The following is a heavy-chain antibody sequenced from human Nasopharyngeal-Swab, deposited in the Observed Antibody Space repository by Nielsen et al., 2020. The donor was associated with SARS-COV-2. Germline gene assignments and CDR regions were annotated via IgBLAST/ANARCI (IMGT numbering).Heavy chain of an antibody. V-gene: IGHV1-69*01. Sequence: WVRQAPGQGLEWMGGIISIFGTTDYAQKLQGKVTSTADESTSTVYMELNSLRFSDTAVYYCAKGVLYFYFLPPNPYYYSFFSLWGQGTTVTVSS. J-gene: IGHJ6*02. CDR3: AKGVLYFYFLPPNPYYYSFFSL. D-gene: IGHD3-9*01. CDR2: IISIFGTT.